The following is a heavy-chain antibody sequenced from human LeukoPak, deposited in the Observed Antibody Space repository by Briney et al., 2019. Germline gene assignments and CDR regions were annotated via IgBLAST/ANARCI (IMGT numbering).Heavy chain of an antibody. D-gene: IGHD3-10*01. CDR2: ISAYNGNT. Sequence: RASVKVSCKASGYTFTSYGISWVRQAPGQGLEWMGWISAYNGNTNYAQKLQGRVTMTTDTSTSTAYMELRSPRSDDTAVYYCARGPYYGSGSWYNYYMDVWGKGTTVTVSS. V-gene: IGHV1-18*01. CDR3: ARGPYYGSGSWYNYYMDV. CDR1: GYTFTSYG. J-gene: IGHJ6*03.